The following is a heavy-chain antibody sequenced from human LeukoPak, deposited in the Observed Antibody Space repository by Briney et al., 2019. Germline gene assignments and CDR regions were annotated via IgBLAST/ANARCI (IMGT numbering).Heavy chain of an antibody. CDR1: GFTFSSYA. V-gene: IGHV3-30*04. CDR3: ATPYYYGSGSYNHFDY. J-gene: IGHJ4*02. Sequence: GGSLRLSCAASGFTFSSYAMHWVRQAPGKGLEWVAVISYDGSNKYYADSVKGRFTISRDNSKNTLYLQMNSLRAEDTAVYYCATPYYYGSGSYNHFDYWGQGTLVTVSS. D-gene: IGHD3-10*01. CDR2: ISYDGSNK.